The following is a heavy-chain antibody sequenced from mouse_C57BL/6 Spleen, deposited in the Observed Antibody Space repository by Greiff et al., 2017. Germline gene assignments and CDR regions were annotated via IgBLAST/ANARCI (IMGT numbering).Heavy chain of an antibody. CDR1: GYTFTDYE. CDR3: TRDGYYRFAY. D-gene: IGHD2-3*01. CDR2: IDPDTGGT. J-gene: IGHJ3*01. Sequence: VQLQQSGAELVRPGASVTLSCKASGYTFTDYEMHWVKQTPVHGLAWIGAIDPDTGGTAYNQKFKGKAILTADKSSSTAYMALRRLTSEDSAVYYCTRDGYYRFAYWGQGALVTVSA. V-gene: IGHV1-15*01.